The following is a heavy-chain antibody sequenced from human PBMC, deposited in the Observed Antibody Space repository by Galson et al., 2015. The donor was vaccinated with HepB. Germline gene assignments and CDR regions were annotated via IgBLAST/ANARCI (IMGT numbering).Heavy chain of an antibody. CDR3: ARGKTIFGVVIIFGPTNDYYYGMDV. Sequence: SVKVSCKASGYTFTSYDINWVRQATGQGLEWMGWMNPNSGNTGYAQKFQGRVTMTRNTSISTAYMELSSLRSEDTAVYYCARGKTIFGVVIIFGPTNDYYYGMDVWGQGTTVTVSS. CDR2: MNPNSGNT. J-gene: IGHJ6*02. CDR1: GYTFTSYD. D-gene: IGHD3-3*01. V-gene: IGHV1-8*01.